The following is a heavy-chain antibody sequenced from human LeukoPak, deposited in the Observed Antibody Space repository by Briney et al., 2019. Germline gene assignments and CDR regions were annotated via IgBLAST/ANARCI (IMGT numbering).Heavy chain of an antibody. CDR2: ISGSGSIT. Sequence: GWSLTLSCAASGCSFSREWMHGLRQAPGKGRVWVSRISGSGSITPYPESVQGRLTISRDNAKSTVFLQMNSLRVEDTAVYFCVSRYYESNVYDRHFDFWRQGILVTVSS. V-gene: IGHV3-74*03. D-gene: IGHD3-22*01. CDR3: VSRYYESNVYDRHFDF. J-gene: IGHJ4*02. CDR1: GCSFSREW.